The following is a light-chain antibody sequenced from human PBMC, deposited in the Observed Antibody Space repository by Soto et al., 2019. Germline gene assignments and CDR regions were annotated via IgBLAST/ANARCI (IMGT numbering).Light chain of an antibody. V-gene: IGKV3-20*01. CDR1: QSVSIY. CDR3: QQYGSSGT. Sequence: EILLTQSPATLSLSPGERATLSCRASQSVSIYLAWYQQKPGQAPRLLIYGASNRATGIPDRLSGSGSGTDLTLTISRLEPEDFAVYYCQQYGSSGTFGQGTKVDIK. J-gene: IGKJ1*01. CDR2: GAS.